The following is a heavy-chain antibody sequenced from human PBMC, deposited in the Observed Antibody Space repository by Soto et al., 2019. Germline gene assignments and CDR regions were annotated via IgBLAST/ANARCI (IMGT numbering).Heavy chain of an antibody. CDR1: GYTFTSYA. CDR3: ARELPAMIVVVDYGMDV. Sequence: GASVKVSCKASGYTFTSYAMHWVRQAPGQRLEWMGWINAGNGNTKYSQKFQGRVTITRDTSASTAYMELSSLRSEDTAVYYCARELPAMIVVVDYGMDVWGQGTTVTVS. D-gene: IGHD3-22*01. CDR2: INAGNGNT. V-gene: IGHV1-3*01. J-gene: IGHJ6*02.